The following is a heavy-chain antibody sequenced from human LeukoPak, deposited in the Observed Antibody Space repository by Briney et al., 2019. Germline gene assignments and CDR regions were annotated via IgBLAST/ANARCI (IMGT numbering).Heavy chain of an antibody. J-gene: IGHJ5*02. CDR2: IKQDGSEK. D-gene: IGHD3-16*01. V-gene: IGHV3-7*01. CDR1: GFSVSDYW. Sequence: GGSLRLSCAASGFSVSDYWMTSVRQAPGKGLEWEANIKQDGSEKTYVDSVKGPFTISRDNANNSLYLQMNSLRVEETAMYYGVRDGGTDWYYPWGQGTLVTVFS. CDR3: VRDGGTDWYYP.